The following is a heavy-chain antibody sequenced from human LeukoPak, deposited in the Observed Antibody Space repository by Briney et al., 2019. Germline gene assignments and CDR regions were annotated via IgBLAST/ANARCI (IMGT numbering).Heavy chain of an antibody. CDR1: GGSFSGYY. D-gene: IGHD2-15*01. CDR2: VYHSGST. CDR3: ARGGRGYCSGGSCARFDP. Sequence: SETLSLTCAVYGGSFSGYYWSWIRQPPGKGLEWIGEVYHSGSTNYNPSLKSRVTISVDTSKNQFSLKLSSVTAADTAVYYCARGGRGYCSGGSCARFDPWGQGTLVTVSS. V-gene: IGHV4-34*01. J-gene: IGHJ5*02.